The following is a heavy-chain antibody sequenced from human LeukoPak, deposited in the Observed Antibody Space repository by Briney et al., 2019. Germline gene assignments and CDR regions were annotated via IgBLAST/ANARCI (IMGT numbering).Heavy chain of an antibody. CDR3: ARIPKVLVISLIWFDP. Sequence: SETLSLTCTVSGGSISSYYWSWIRQPPGKGLEWIGYIYYSGSTNYNPSLKSRVTISVDTSKNQFSLKLSSVTAADTAVYYCARIPKVLVISLIWFDPWGQGTLVTVSS. D-gene: IGHD3-22*01. CDR2: IYYSGST. J-gene: IGHJ5*02. CDR1: GGSISSYY. V-gene: IGHV4-59*08.